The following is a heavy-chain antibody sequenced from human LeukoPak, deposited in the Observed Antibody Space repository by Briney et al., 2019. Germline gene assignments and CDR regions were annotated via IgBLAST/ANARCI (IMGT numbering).Heavy chain of an antibody. CDR2: ISSSGSTI. D-gene: IGHD5-18*01. Sequence: GGSLRLSCAASGFTFSSYEMNWVRQAPGKGLEWVSYISSSGSTIYYADSVKGRFTISRDNAKNSLYLQMNSLRAEDTAVYYCASPGQLWFDYWGQGTLVTVSS. J-gene: IGHJ4*02. CDR1: GFTFSSYE. V-gene: IGHV3-48*03. CDR3: ASPGQLWFDY.